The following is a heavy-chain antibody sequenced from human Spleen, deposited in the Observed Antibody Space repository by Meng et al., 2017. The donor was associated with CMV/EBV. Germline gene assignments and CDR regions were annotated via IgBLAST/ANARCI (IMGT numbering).Heavy chain of an antibody. CDR1: GFTFSTYP. J-gene: IGHJ4*02. CDR2: INAAGGAT. CDR3: AKGGMMWRSGVVVEPATAFDF. V-gene: IGHV3-23*01. Sequence: GESLKISCAASGFTFSTYPMYWVRQAPGKGLKWVSGINAAGGATYYADSVRGRFTISRDNSKNTLFLQMNSLTAEDTAVYYCAKGGMMWRSGVVVEPATAFDFWGQGTLVTVSS. D-gene: IGHD3-16*02.